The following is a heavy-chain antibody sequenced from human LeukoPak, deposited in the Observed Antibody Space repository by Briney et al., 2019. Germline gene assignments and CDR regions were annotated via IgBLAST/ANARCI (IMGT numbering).Heavy chain of an antibody. Sequence: GASVKVSCKASGYTFTGYYMHWVRQAPGQGLEWMGWINPNSGGTNYAQKFQGRVTMTRDTSISTAYMELSRLRSDDTAVYYCARAGPDSSGYGNWFDPWGQGTLVTVSS. J-gene: IGHJ5*02. CDR2: INPNSGGT. D-gene: IGHD3-22*01. CDR1: GYTFTGYY. CDR3: ARAGPDSSGYGNWFDP. V-gene: IGHV1-2*02.